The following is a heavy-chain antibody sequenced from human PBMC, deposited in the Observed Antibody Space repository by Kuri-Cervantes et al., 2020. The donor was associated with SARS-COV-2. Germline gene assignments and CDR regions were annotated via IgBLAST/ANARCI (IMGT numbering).Heavy chain of an antibody. Sequence: SVKVSCKASGGTFSSYAISWVRQAPGQGLEWMGGIIPILGIANYAQKFQGRVTMTEDTSTDTAYMELSSLRSEDTAVYYCATVDGSGSFNYFDYWGQGTLVTVSS. D-gene: IGHD3-10*01. CDR1: GGTFSSYA. V-gene: IGHV1-69*10. CDR2: IIPILGIA. CDR3: ATVDGSGSFNYFDY. J-gene: IGHJ4*02.